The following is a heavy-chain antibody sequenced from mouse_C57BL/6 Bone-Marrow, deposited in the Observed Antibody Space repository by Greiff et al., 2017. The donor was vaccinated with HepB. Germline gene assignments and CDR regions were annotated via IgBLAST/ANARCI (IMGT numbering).Heavy chain of an antibody. CDR2: SFPGSGST. Sequence: QVQLQQSGPELVRPGASVKISCKAPGYTFTSHWMQWVSQRPGQGLEWIGESFPGSGSTYYNEKFKGKATLTVDTYSSTAYMQLSSLTSEDSAVYFCARPYYGSTPFAYWGQGTLVTVSA. D-gene: IGHD1-1*01. V-gene: IGHV1-56*01. CDR1: GYTFTSHW. J-gene: IGHJ3*01. CDR3: ARPYYGSTPFAY.